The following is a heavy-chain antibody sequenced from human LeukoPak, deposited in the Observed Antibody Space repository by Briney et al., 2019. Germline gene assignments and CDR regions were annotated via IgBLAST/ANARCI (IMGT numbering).Heavy chain of an antibody. CDR1: GDSINSGNYF. V-gene: IGHV4-31*03. Sequence: SQTLSLTCTVSGDSINSGNYFWNWIRQHPGKGLEWIGYIYHSGKTYSNPSLKGRVTVSVDTSKNQFSLKLSSVTAADTAVYYCARGPSCSSASCYGQYYYYYGLDVWGRGTTVTVSS. J-gene: IGHJ6*02. D-gene: IGHD2-2*01. CDR3: ARGPSCSSASCYGQYYYYYGLDV. CDR2: IYHSGKT.